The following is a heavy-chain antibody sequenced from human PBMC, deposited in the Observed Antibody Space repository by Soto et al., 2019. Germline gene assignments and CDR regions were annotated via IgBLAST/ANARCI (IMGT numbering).Heavy chain of an antibody. Sequence: TLSLTCTVSGGSITSRTYYWGWIRQPPGKGLEWIGSIYYSGNTYYDPSLKSRVSISVDTSKNQFSLKLSSVTAADTAVYYCARSYYYDSGSYYNGFDYWGQGILVTVSS. CDR3: ARSYYYDSGSYYNGFDY. J-gene: IGHJ4*02. V-gene: IGHV4-39*01. CDR2: IYYSGNT. D-gene: IGHD3-10*01. CDR1: GGSITSRTYY.